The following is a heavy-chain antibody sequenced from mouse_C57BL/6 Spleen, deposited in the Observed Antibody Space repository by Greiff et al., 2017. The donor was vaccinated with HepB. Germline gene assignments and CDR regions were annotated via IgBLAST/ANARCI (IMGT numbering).Heavy chain of an antibody. J-gene: IGHJ2*01. V-gene: IGHV5-6*01. CDR2: ISSGGSYT. CDR3: ARHVLGRNYFDY. D-gene: IGHD4-1*01. CDR1: GFTFSSYG. Sequence: EVHLVESGGDLVKPGGSLKLSCAASGFTFSSYGMSWVRQTPDKRLEWVATISSGGSYTYYPDSVKGRFTISRDNAKNTLYLQMSSLKSEDTAMYYCARHVLGRNYFDYWGQGTTLTVSS.